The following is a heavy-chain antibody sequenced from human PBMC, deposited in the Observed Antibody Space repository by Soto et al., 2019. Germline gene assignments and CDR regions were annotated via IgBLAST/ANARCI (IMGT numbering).Heavy chain of an antibody. CDR1: GYTFTSYD. D-gene: IGHD3-10*02. CDR3: ARGRAVRLVRGGWFDP. Sequence: QVQLVQSGAEVKKPGASVKVSCKASGYTFTSYDINWVRQATGQGLEWMGWMNPNSGNTGYAQKFQGRVTMTRNTSISTAYMELSSLRSEDAAVYYCARGRAVRLVRGGWFDPWGQGTLVTVSS. J-gene: IGHJ5*02. V-gene: IGHV1-8*01. CDR2: MNPNSGNT.